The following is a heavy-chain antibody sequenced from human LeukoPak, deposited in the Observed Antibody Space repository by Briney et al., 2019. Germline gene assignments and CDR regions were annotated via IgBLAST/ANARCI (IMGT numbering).Heavy chain of an antibody. CDR1: GFTFSTYA. V-gene: IGHV3-23*01. CDR3: AKDMEGSVADYFDY. D-gene: IGHD3-10*01. Sequence: PGGSLRLSCAASGFTFSTYAMSWVRQAPGKGLEWVSAISGSGGTIYYADSVKGRFTISRDNSKNTLYLQMSSLRAEDTAVYYCAKDMEGSVADYFDYWGQGTLVTVSS. CDR2: ISGSGGTI. J-gene: IGHJ4*02.